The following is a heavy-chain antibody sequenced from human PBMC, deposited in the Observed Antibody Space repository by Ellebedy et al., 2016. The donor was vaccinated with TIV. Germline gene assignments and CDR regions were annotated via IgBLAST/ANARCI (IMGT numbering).Heavy chain of an antibody. Sequence: MPSETLSLTCSASGASINRSSFYWDWVRQPPGKGLEWIGTIYHDGNTFYNPSLQRRVTISVDTSKNRFSLNLSSVTAADTAMYYCARRVVGWFDPWGQGTLVTVSS. CDR3: ARRVVGWFDP. CDR2: IYHDGNT. J-gene: IGHJ5*02. D-gene: IGHD2-15*01. V-gene: IGHV4-39*02. CDR1: GASINRSSFY.